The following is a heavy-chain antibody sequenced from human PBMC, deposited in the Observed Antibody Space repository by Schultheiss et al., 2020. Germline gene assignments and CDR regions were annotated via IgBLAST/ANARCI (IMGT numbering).Heavy chain of an antibody. CDR2: INPNSGGT. V-gene: IGHV1-2*04. Sequence: SVKVSCKASGYTFTGYYMHWVRQAPGQGLEWMGWINPNSGGTNYAQKFQGWVTMTRDTSISTAYMELSRLRSDDTAVYYCARDEGSGSRFPRYYGMDVWGQGTTVTVSS. CDR3: ARDEGSGSRFPRYYGMDV. CDR1: GYTFTGYY. J-gene: IGHJ6*02. D-gene: IGHD3-10*01.